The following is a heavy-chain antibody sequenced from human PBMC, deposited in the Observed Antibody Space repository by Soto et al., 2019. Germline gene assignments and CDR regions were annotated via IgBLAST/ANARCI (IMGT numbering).Heavy chain of an antibody. Sequence: QVHLQESGPGLVKPSETLSLTCTVSGGSISSYYWSWIRQPPGKGLEWIGYIYYSGSTNYNPSLKSRVTISVDTSKNQFSLKLSSVTAADTAVYYCARLSLYCTNGVCYRWFDPWGQGTLVTVSS. D-gene: IGHD2-8*01. J-gene: IGHJ5*02. CDR2: IYYSGST. CDR1: GGSISSYY. CDR3: ARLSLYCTNGVCYRWFDP. V-gene: IGHV4-59*08.